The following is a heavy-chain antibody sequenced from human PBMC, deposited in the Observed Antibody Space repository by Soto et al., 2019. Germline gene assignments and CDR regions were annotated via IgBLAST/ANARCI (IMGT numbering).Heavy chain of an antibody. CDR3: ARGGAYCGGDCHPPPGY. J-gene: IGHJ4*02. CDR2: IIPIFGTA. Sequence: QVQLVQSGAEVKKPGSSVKVSCKASGGTFSSYAISWVRQAPGQGLEWMGGIIPIFGTANYAQKFQGRVTITADESTSTAYRELSSLRSEDTAVYYCARGGAYCGGDCHPPPGYWGQGTLVTVSS. V-gene: IGHV1-69*01. CDR1: GGTFSSYA. D-gene: IGHD2-21*02.